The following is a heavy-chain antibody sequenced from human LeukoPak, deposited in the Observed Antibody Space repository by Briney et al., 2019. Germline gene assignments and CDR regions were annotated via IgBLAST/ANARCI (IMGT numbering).Heavy chain of an antibody. CDR2: IYSGGTT. J-gene: IGHJ4*02. Sequence: GALRLSWAASGFTVSSDYMSWVRQAPGKGLEWVSLIYSGGTTKYADSVKGRFTISRDNSKNTLYLQMNSLRAEDTALYYCARAEYDSSLGFDYWGQGTLVTVSS. D-gene: IGHD3-22*01. V-gene: IGHV3-53*01. CDR3: ARAEYDSSLGFDY. CDR1: GFTVSSDY.